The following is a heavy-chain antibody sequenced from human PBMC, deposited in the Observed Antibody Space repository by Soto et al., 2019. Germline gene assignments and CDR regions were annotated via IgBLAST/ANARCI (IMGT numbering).Heavy chain of an antibody. CDR3: AMEGGGDIVATYYFDY. CDR1: GGSFSGYY. D-gene: IGHD5-12*01. Sequence: SETLSLTCAVYGGSFSGYYWSWIRQPPGKGLEWIGEINHSGSTNYNPSLKSRVTISVDTSKNRFSLKLSSVTAADTAVYYCAMEGGGDIVATYYFDYWGQGTLVTVSS. J-gene: IGHJ4*02. V-gene: IGHV4-34*01. CDR2: INHSGST.